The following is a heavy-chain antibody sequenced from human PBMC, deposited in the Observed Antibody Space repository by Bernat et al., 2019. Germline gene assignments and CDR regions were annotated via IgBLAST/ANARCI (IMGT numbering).Heavy chain of an antibody. CDR2: ISSSSSYT. D-gene: IGHD2-15*01. CDR3: ARGGYCSGGSCYRFFDY. J-gene: IGHJ4*02. V-gene: IGHV3-11*06. Sequence: QVQLVESGGGLVKPGGSLRLSCAASGFTFSDYYMSWIRQAPGKGLEWVSYISSSSSYTNYADSVKGRFTIPRDNAKNSLYLQMNSLRAEDTAVYYCARGGYCSGGSCYRFFDYWGQGTLVTVSS. CDR1: GFTFSDYY.